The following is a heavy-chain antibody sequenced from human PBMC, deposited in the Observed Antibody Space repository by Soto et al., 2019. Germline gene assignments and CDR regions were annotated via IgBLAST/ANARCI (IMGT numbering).Heavy chain of an antibody. CDR3: ARDDLGYCTTGVCYILGLSDY. CDR2: IIPIFGTA. Sequence: QVQLVQSGAEVKKPGSSVKVSCKASGGTFSSYAISWVRQAPGQGLEWMGGIIPIFGTANYAQKFQGRVTITADESTSKAYMELSSLRSEDTAVYYCARDDLGYCTTGVCYILGLSDYWGQGTLVTVSS. J-gene: IGHJ4*02. D-gene: IGHD2-8*01. V-gene: IGHV1-69*01. CDR1: GGTFSSYA.